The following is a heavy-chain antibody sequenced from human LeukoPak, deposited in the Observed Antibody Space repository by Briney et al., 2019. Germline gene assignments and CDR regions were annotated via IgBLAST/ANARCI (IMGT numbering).Heavy chain of an antibody. Sequence: SGGSLRLSCAASGFTFSSYAMSWVRQAPGKGLEWVSAISGSGGSTYYADSVKGRFTISRDNSKNTLYLQMNSLRAEDTAVYYCAKWVEYSSSGFDYWGQGTLVTVSS. CDR1: GFTFSSYA. V-gene: IGHV3-23*01. J-gene: IGHJ4*02. CDR3: AKWVEYSSSGFDY. D-gene: IGHD6-6*01. CDR2: ISGSGGST.